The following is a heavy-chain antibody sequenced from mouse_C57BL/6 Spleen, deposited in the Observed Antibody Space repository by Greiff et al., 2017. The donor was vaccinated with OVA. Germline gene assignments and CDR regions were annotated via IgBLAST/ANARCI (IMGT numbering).Heavy chain of an antibody. Sequence: VKLMESGAELVKPGASVKLSCKASGYTFTSYWMHWVKQRPGQGLEWIGMIHPNSGSTNYNEKFKSKATLTVDKSSSTAYMQLSSLTSEDSAVYYCGSYSNYEGYFDVWGTGTTVTVSS. CDR2: IHPNSGST. D-gene: IGHD2-5*01. V-gene: IGHV1-64*01. CDR1: GYTFTSYW. J-gene: IGHJ1*03. CDR3: GSYSNYEGYFDV.